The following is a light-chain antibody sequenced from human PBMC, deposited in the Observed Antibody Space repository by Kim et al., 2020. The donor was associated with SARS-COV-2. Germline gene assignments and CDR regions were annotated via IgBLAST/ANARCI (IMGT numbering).Light chain of an antibody. V-gene: IGKV1-39*01. Sequence: DIQMTQSPSSLSASVGDRVTITCRASQCISNYLNWYQQKPGKAPKLLIYAASSFQSGVPSRFSGSGSGTDFTLTISSLQPEDFATYYCQQSYSTPITFGQGTRLEIK. CDR1: QCISNY. CDR2: AAS. J-gene: IGKJ5*01. CDR3: QQSYSTPIT.